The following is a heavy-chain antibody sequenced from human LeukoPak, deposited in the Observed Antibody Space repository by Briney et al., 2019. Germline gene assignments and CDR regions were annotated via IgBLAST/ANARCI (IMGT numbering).Heavy chain of an antibody. CDR2: IYYSGST. V-gene: IGHV4-59*08. CDR3: ARQGDSSGVDAFDI. Sequence: PSETLSLTCTVSGGSISSYYWSWIRQPPGKGLEWIGHIYYSGSTNYNPSLKSRVTISVDTSKNQFSLKLSSVTAADTAVYYCARQGDSSGVDAFDIWGQGTMVTVSS. D-gene: IGHD3-22*01. CDR1: GGSISSYY. J-gene: IGHJ3*02.